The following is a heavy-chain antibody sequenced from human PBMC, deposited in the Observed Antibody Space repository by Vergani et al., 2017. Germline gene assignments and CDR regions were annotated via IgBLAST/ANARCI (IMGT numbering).Heavy chain of an antibody. CDR1: GVSISSYY. CDR2: IYYSGST. Sequence: QVQLQESGPGLVKPSETLSLTCTVSGVSISSYYWSWIRQPPGKGLEWIGYIYYSGSTNYNPSLKSRVTISVDTSKNQFSLKLSSVTAADTAVYYCARDVPRIAAAGSDYYYYGMDVWGQGTTVTVSS. CDR3: ARDVPRIAAAGSDYYYYGMDV. J-gene: IGHJ6*02. V-gene: IGHV4-59*01. D-gene: IGHD6-13*01.